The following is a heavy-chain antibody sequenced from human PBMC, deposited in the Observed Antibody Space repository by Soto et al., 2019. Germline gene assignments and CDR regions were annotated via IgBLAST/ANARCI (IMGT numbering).Heavy chain of an antibody. V-gene: IGHV2-5*02. CDR2: IYWDDDK. J-gene: IGHJ4*02. D-gene: IGHD2-8*01. CDR3: AHRREGLGYCTNGVCYGFDY. Sequence: QITLKESGPTLVKPTQTLTLTCTFSGFSLSTSGVGVGWIRQPPGKALEWLALIYWDDDKRYSPSLKSRLTITKDTSKNQLVLTMTNMDPVDTATYYCAHRREGLGYCTNGVCYGFDYWGQGTLVPVSS. CDR1: GFSLSTSGVG.